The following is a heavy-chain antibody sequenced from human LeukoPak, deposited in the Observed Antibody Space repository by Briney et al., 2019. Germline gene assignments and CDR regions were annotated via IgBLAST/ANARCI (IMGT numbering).Heavy chain of an antibody. CDR3: ATGGRWLQLLSLDY. CDR2: FDPEDGET. V-gene: IGHV1-24*01. Sequence: GASVKVSCKVSGYTLTELSMHWVRQAPGKGLEWMGGFDPEDGETIYAQKFQGRVTMTEDTSTDTAYMELSSLRSEDTAVYYCATGGRWLQLLSLDYWGQGTLVTVSS. J-gene: IGHJ4*02. CDR1: GYTLTELS. D-gene: IGHD5-24*01.